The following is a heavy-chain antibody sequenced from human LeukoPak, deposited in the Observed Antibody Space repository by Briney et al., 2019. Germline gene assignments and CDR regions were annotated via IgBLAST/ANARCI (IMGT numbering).Heavy chain of an antibody. Sequence: GGSLRLSWAASGFTFSSYEMNWVRQAPGKGLEWVSYISSSGSTIYYADSVKGRFTISRDNAKNSLYLQMNSLRAEDTAVYYCARDRGYSYEIYFDYWGQGTLVTVSS. CDR2: ISSSGSTI. CDR3: ARDRGYSYEIYFDY. CDR1: GFTFSSYE. V-gene: IGHV3-48*03. J-gene: IGHJ4*02. D-gene: IGHD5-18*01.